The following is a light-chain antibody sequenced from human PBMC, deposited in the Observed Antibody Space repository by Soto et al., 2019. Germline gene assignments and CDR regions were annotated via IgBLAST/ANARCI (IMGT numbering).Light chain of an antibody. J-gene: IGKJ5*01. CDR3: QQNYSTPIT. Sequence: IQMTQSPSSLSACVGDRVTITCRASQSISSYLNWYQQKPGKAPKILIYAASSLQSGVPSRFSGSGSGTDFTLTISSLQPEDFATYYCQQNYSTPITFGQGTRVEIK. CDR1: QSISSY. V-gene: IGKV1-39*01. CDR2: AAS.